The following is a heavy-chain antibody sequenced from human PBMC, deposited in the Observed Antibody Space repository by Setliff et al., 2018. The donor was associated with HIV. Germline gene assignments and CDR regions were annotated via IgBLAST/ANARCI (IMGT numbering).Heavy chain of an antibody. CDR1: CGSFNDYY. Sequence: LSLTCAVYCGSFNDYYWTWIRQPPGKGLEWIGEIDHSGSTKYHASLKSRVTISIDTSKNQISLKLSSVTAADTAVYYCARGLNYYGSGSYLPLGYWGQGTLVTVSS. V-gene: IGHV4-34*01. J-gene: IGHJ4*02. D-gene: IGHD3-10*01. CDR2: IDHSGST. CDR3: ARGLNYYGSGSYLPLGY.